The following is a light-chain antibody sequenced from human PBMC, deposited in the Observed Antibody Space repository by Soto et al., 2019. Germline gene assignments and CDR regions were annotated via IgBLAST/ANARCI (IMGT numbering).Light chain of an antibody. V-gene: IGKV1-5*01. CDR3: LQYNGYYRT. Sequence: IQTTQSPSTLSASVGDTVTITCRASQTISGWLAWYQQRPGKAPNLLIFDASTLESGVPSRFSGSGSGTTFTLTISSLQSDDFATYYCLQYNGYYRTFGQGTKVDIK. CDR2: DAS. CDR1: QTISGW. J-gene: IGKJ1*01.